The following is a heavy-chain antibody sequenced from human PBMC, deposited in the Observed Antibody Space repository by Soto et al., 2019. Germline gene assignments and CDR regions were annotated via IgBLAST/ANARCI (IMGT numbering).Heavy chain of an antibody. CDR3: ARAMVVTQNWFDP. D-gene: IGHD2-21*02. J-gene: IGHJ5*02. V-gene: IGHV4-30-4*01. CDR1: GGSISSGDYY. CDR2: IYYSGST. Sequence: QVQLQESGPGLVKPSQTLSLTCTVSGGSISSGDYYWSWIRQPPGKGLEWIGYIYYSGSTYYNPSLKSRVPISVDTSKNQFSLKLSSVTAADTAVYYCARAMVVTQNWFDPWGQGTLVTVSS.